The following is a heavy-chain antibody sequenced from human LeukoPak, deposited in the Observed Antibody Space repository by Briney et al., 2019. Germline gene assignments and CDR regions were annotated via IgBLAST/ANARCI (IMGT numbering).Heavy chain of an antibody. V-gene: IGHV3-7*01. CDR1: EFTFSNYW. D-gene: IGHD6-19*01. J-gene: IGHJ4*02. Sequence: GGSLRLSCSASEFTFSNYWMSWVRQAPGKGLEWVAYIKQDGSEKYYVDSVKGRFIISRDNTKNSLFLQMNSLRAEDTAVYYCARGQRGYFSGWYYFDYWGQGTLVTVSS. CDR2: IKQDGSEK. CDR3: ARGQRGYFSGWYYFDY.